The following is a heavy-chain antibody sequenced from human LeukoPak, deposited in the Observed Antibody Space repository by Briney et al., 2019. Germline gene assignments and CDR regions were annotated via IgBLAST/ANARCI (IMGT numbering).Heavy chain of an antibody. Sequence: GASLQISCKGSGYSFTSYWIGWVRQLPGKGLEWMGIIYPGDSDTRYSPSFQGQVTISADKSISTAYLQWSSLKASDTAMYYCARARREDIVVVPDDYFDYWGQGTLVTVSS. CDR2: IYPGDSDT. J-gene: IGHJ4*02. CDR3: ARARREDIVVVPDDYFDY. CDR1: GYSFTSYW. V-gene: IGHV5-51*01. D-gene: IGHD2-2*01.